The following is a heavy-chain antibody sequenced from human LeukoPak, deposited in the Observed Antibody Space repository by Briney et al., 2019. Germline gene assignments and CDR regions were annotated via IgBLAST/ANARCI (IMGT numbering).Heavy chain of an antibody. CDR1: GYTFTGYY. Sequence: ASVKVSCKASGYTFTGYYMHWVRQAPGQGLEWMGWIHPNSGGTTYAQKFQGRVSMTRDTSISTTYMELSSLTSDDTAVYYCARDSTPLDYWGQGTLVIVSS. V-gene: IGHV1-2*02. CDR2: IHPNSGGT. CDR3: ARDSTPLDY. D-gene: IGHD2/OR15-2a*01. J-gene: IGHJ4*02.